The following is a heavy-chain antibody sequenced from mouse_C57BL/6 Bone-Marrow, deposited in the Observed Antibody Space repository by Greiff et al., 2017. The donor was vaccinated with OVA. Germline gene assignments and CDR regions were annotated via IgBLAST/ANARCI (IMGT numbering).Heavy chain of an antibody. J-gene: IGHJ1*03. D-gene: IGHD2-1*01. CDR3: TGNYVPYWYFDV. CDR1: GYTFTSYW. Sequence: EVQLQQSGTVLARPGASVKMSCKTSGYTFTSYWMHWVKQRPGQGLEWIGAIYPGNSDTSYNQKFKGKAKLTAVTSASTAYMELSSLTNEDSAVYYCTGNYVPYWYFDVWGTGTTVTVSS. V-gene: IGHV1-5*01. CDR2: IYPGNSDT.